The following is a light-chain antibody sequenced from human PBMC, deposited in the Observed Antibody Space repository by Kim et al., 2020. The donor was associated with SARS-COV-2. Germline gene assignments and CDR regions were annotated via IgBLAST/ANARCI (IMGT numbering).Light chain of an antibody. CDR3: QTWNTGIQV. J-gene: IGLJ2*01. V-gene: IGLV4-69*01. Sequence: VKLTCTLSSGHSSYAIAWHQQQPEKGPRFLMKLNSDGSHSKGDGIPDRFSGSTSGAERYLTISSLQSEDEADYYCQTWNTGIQVFGGGTKLTVL. CDR2: LNSDGSH. CDR1: SGHSSYA.